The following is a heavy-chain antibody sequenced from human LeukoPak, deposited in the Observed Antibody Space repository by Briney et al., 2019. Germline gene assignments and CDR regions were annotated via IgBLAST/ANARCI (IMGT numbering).Heavy chain of an antibody. CDR1: GGSISGGRYY. J-gene: IGHJ4*02. CDR3: ARVRRYYDSSGYPSRLFDY. Sequence: SETLSLTCTVSGGSISGGRYYLAWIRQPPGKGLEWIGYIYDSVNTNSNPSLESRVTISVYTSKKQFSLKLTSATAADTAVYYCARVRRYYDSSGYPSRLFDYWGQGTLVTVSS. V-gene: IGHV4-61*01. CDR2: IYDSVNT. D-gene: IGHD3-22*01.